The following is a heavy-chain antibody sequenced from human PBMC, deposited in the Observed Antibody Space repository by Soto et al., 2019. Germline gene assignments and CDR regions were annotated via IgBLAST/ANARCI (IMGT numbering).Heavy chain of an antibody. J-gene: IGHJ5*02. CDR1: GFTFDDYA. Sequence: EVPLVESGGGLVQPGRSLRLSCAASGFTFDDYAMHWVRQAPGKGLEWVSGISWNSGSIGYADSVKGRFTISRDNAKNSLYLQMNSLRAEDTALYYCAKDKRYCSGGSCRNWFDPWGQGTLVTVSS. CDR2: ISWNSGSI. CDR3: AKDKRYCSGGSCRNWFDP. V-gene: IGHV3-9*01. D-gene: IGHD2-15*01.